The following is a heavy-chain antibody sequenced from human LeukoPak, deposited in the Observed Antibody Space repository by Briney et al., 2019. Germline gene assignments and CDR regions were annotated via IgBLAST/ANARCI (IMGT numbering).Heavy chain of an antibody. V-gene: IGHV3-9*01. Sequence: GGSLRLSCAASGFTFDDYAMHWVRQVPGKGLEWVSRISWNSLSIGYADSVRGRFTISRDNAKNSLYLQLNSLTTEDTALYYCAKDIIGGYSSTWSAFDIWGQGTMVTVSS. CDR3: AKDIIGGYSSTWSAFDI. CDR2: ISWNSLSI. CDR1: GFTFDDYA. J-gene: IGHJ3*02. D-gene: IGHD6-13*01.